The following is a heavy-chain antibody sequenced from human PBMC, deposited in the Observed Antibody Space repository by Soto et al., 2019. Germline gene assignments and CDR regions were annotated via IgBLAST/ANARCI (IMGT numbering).Heavy chain of an antibody. Sequence: GGSLRLSCAASGFTFSDSYMSWIRQAPGKGLEWISYITFSGNTVYYADSLKGRFTISRDNAKNSLYLQMNRLRAEDTAVYYCAKLYWNPRYFDYWGQGARVTVSS. J-gene: IGHJ4*02. V-gene: IGHV3-11*01. CDR1: GFTFSDSY. CDR2: ITFSGNTV. D-gene: IGHD1-1*01. CDR3: AKLYWNPRYFDY.